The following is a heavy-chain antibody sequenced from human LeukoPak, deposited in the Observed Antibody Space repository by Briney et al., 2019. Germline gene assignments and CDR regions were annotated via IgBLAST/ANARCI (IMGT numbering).Heavy chain of an antibody. J-gene: IGHJ4*02. Sequence: SVKVSCKASGGTFSSYAISWVRQAPGQGLEWMGRIIPILGIANYAQKFQGRVTITADKSTSTAYLELSSLRSEDTAVYYCAREALRGYSYRGYFDYWGQGTLVTVSS. D-gene: IGHD5-18*01. V-gene: IGHV1-69*04. CDR3: AREALRGYSYRGYFDY. CDR2: IIPILGIA. CDR1: GGTFSSYA.